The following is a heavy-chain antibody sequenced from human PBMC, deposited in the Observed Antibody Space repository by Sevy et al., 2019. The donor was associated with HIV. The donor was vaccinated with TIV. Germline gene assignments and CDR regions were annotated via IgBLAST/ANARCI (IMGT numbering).Heavy chain of an antibody. D-gene: IGHD6-13*01. Sequence: GGSLRLSCTGSGFTFADYAMSWFRQAPGKGLEWVGLIRSKAYGGTTDYAAAVKGRFTILRDDSKSIAHLQMNSLKSEETAVYYCYSVEYSSSWYESPYFDYWGQGTLVTVSS. CDR2: IRSKAYGGTT. J-gene: IGHJ4*02. CDR3: YSVEYSSSWYESPYFDY. V-gene: IGHV3-49*03. CDR1: GFTFADYA.